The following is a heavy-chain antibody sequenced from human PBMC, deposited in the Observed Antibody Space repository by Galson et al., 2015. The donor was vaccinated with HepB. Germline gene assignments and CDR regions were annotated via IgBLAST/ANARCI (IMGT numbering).Heavy chain of an antibody. Sequence: SVKVSCKASGYTFTSYGISWVRQAPGQGLEWMGWISAYNGNTNYAQKLQGRVTMTTDTSTSTAYMELRSLRSDDTAVYYCARVSITKAAADPDYWGQGTLVTVSS. D-gene: IGHD6-13*01. V-gene: IGHV1-18*01. CDR3: ARVSITKAAADPDY. CDR1: GYTFTSYG. CDR2: ISAYNGNT. J-gene: IGHJ4*02.